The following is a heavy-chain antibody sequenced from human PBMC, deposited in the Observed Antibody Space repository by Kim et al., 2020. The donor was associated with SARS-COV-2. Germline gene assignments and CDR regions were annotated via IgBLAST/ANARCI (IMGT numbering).Heavy chain of an antibody. CDR1: GGTFSSYA. V-gene: IGHV1-69*04. CDR3: ARDPLPYYYYYGMDV. CDR2: IIPILGIA. J-gene: IGHJ6*02. Sequence: SVKVSCKASGGTFSSYAISWVRQAPGQGLEWMGRIIPILGIANYAQKFQGRVTITADKSTSTAYMELSSLRSEDTAVYYCARDPLPYYYYYGMDVWGQGTTVTVSS.